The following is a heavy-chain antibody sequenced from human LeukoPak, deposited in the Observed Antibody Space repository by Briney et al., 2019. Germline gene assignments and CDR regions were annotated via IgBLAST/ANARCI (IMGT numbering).Heavy chain of an antibody. V-gene: IGHV1-2*02. D-gene: IGHD1-1*01. CDR1: GYTFTGYY. CDR3: ARATGSVDYYYMDV. CDR2: INPNSGGT. J-gene: IGHJ6*03. Sequence: ASVKVSCKTSGYTFTGYYMHWVRQAPGQGLEWMGWINPNSGGTNYAQKFQGRVTMTRDTSINTAYMELRRLRSDDTALYYCARATGSVDYYYMDVWGKGTTVTVSS.